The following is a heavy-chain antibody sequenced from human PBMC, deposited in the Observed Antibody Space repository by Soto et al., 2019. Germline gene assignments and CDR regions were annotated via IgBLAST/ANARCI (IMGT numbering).Heavy chain of an antibody. CDR1: GGSISSSSYY. Sequence: PSETLSLTCTVSGGSISSSSYYWGWIRQPPGKGLEWIGSIYYGGSTYYNPSLKSRVTISVDTSKNQFSLKLSSVTAADTAVYYCASSYDFWSGYYGMDVWGQGTTVTVSS. D-gene: IGHD3-3*01. J-gene: IGHJ6*02. CDR3: ASSYDFWSGYYGMDV. CDR2: IYYGGST. V-gene: IGHV4-39*01.